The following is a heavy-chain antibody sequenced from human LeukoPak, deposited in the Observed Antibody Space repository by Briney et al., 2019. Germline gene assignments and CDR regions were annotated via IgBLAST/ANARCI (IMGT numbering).Heavy chain of an antibody. J-gene: IGHJ4*02. CDR1: GFTFSSYA. CDR2: ISSSGGST. CDR3: ARGRGYCGGDCYSLPLDY. Sequence: GGSLRLSCAAPGFTFSSYAMHWVRQAPGKGLEYVSAISSSGGSTYYANSVKGRFTISRDNSKNTLYLQMGSLRAEDMAVYYCARGRGYCGGDCYSLPLDYWGQGTLVTVSS. D-gene: IGHD2-21*02. V-gene: IGHV3-64*01.